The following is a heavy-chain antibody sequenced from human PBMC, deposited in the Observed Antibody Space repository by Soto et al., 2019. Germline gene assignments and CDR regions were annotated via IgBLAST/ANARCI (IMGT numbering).Heavy chain of an antibody. CDR2: IYYSGST. Sequence: TLSLTCTVSGGSISSGDYYWSWIRQPPGKGLEWIGYIYYSGSTYYNPSLKSRVTISVDTSKNQFSLKLSSVTAADTAVYYCARDRSRDSSFLFDYWGQGTLVTVS. CDR3: ARDRSRDSSFLFDY. V-gene: IGHV4-30-4*01. J-gene: IGHJ4*02. D-gene: IGHD3-22*01. CDR1: GGSISSGDYY.